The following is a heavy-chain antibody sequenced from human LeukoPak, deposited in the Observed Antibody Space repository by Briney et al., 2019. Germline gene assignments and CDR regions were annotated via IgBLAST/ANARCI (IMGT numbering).Heavy chain of an antibody. D-gene: IGHD6-19*01. CDR1: GYTFTNYA. Sequence: ASVKVSCKASGYTFTNYAISWVRQAPGQGLEWMGWISAYNGNTKYAQKYQGRVTMTTDTSTSTAYMELRGLTSDDTAVYYCARLHSSGWPLDAFDVWGQGTMVTASS. CDR3: ARLHSSGWPLDAFDV. V-gene: IGHV1-18*01. J-gene: IGHJ3*01. CDR2: ISAYNGNT.